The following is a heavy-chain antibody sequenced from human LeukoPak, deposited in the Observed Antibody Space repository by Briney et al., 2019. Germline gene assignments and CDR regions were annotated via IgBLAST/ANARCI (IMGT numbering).Heavy chain of an antibody. CDR3: ARDRSGRLRLGELSH. Sequence: GGSLRLSCAASGFTFTNSYMTWVRQAPGKGLEWLSYISGGGDDTNYADSVKGRFTISRDNAKNSLYLQMNSLRAEDTAVYYCARDRSGRLRLGELSHWGQGTLVTVSS. V-gene: IGHV3-11*06. D-gene: IGHD3-16*02. CDR2: ISGGGDDT. CDR1: GFTFTNSY. J-gene: IGHJ4*02.